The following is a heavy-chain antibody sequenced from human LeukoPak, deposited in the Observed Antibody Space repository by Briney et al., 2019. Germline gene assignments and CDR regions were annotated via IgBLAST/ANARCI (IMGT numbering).Heavy chain of an antibody. CDR3: AKEDSNGWYFFDY. CDR2: ISSSSSYV. CDR1: GFTFSSYN. Sequence: GGSLRLSCAASGFTFSSYNINWVRQAPGKGLEWVSSISSSSSYVYYADSVKGRFTISRDNAKNSLYLQMNSLRAEDTAVYYCAKEDSNGWYFFDYWGQGTLVTVSS. J-gene: IGHJ4*02. V-gene: IGHV3-21*01. D-gene: IGHD6-19*01.